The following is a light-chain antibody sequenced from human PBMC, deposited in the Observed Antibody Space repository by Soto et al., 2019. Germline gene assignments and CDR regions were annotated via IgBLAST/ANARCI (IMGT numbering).Light chain of an antibody. Sequence: EILLTQSAGTLSLSPGERATLSCRASQSVSSSYLAWYQQKPGQAPRLLIYGASSRATGIPDRFSGSGSGTDFTLTISRLEPEDSAMYYCQQYGSSPAAFGQGTKVDIK. CDR2: GAS. J-gene: IGKJ1*01. V-gene: IGKV3-20*01. CDR1: QSVSSSY. CDR3: QQYGSSPAA.